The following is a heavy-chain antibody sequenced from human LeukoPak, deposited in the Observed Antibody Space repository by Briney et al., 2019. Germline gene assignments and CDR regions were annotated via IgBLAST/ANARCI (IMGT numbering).Heavy chain of an antibody. CDR3: ARVVQGGPGYYYYGMDV. D-gene: IGHD1-1*01. Sequence: PSETLSLTCAVYGGSFSGYYWSWIRQPPGKGLEWIGEINHSGSTNYNPSLKSRVTISVDTSKNQFSLKLSSVTAADTAVYYCARVVQGGPGYYYYGMDVWGQGTTVTVSS. J-gene: IGHJ6*02. CDR2: INHSGST. V-gene: IGHV4-34*01. CDR1: GGSFSGYY.